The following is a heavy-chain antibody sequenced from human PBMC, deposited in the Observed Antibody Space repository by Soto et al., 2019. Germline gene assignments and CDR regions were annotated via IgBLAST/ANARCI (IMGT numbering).Heavy chain of an antibody. D-gene: IGHD3-9*01. J-gene: IGHJ4*02. CDR1: GFTFSSYG. V-gene: IGHV3-NL1*01. CDR3: ARALFDWLGLDY. CDR2: IYSGGST. Sequence: QVQLVESGGGVVQPGRSLRLSCAASGFTFSSYGMHWVRQAPGKGLEWVAVIYSGGSTYYADSVKGRFTISRDNSKNTLYLQMNSLRAEDTAVYYCARALFDWLGLDYWGQGTLVTVSS.